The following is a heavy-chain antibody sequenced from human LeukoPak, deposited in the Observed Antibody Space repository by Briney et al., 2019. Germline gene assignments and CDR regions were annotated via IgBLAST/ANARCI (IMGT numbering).Heavy chain of an antibody. CDR3: ASYASGYNWLKV. CDR1: RHTFTEYY. V-gene: IGHV1-2*02. CDR2: IHPGTGNP. D-gene: IGHD1-1*01. J-gene: IGHJ4*02. Sequence: ASVKGSCKPSRHTFTEYYVHWVRKAPGLGLQCLGWIHPGTGNPNYAQKFQGRVTISRDTSINTAYMELVRLKSDDTAVYYCASYASGYNWLKVWGQGTLVTVSS.